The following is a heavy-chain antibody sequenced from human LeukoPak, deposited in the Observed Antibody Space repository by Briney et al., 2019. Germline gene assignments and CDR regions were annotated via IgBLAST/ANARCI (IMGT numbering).Heavy chain of an antibody. CDR2: INPNSGGT. Sequence: ASVTVSCKASGYTFTAHYIHWVRQAPGQGLEWMGWINPNSGGTNYAQKFQGRVTMTRDTSISTAYMELSRLRSDDTAVYYCARDPYSYSNGDYWGQGTLVTVSS. CDR1: GYTFTAHY. J-gene: IGHJ4*02. CDR3: ARDPYSYSNGDY. V-gene: IGHV1-2*02. D-gene: IGHD4-11*01.